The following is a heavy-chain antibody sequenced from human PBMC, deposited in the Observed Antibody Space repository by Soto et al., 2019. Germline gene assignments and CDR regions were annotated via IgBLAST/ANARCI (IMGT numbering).Heavy chain of an antibody. V-gene: IGHV1-69*08. CDR2: IIPILGIA. CDR3: ARDRSYGPFWFDY. D-gene: IGHD3-3*01. CDR1: GGTFSSYT. Sequence: QVQLVQSGAEVKKPGSSVKVSCKASGGTFSSYTISWVRQAPGQGLEWMGRIIPILGIANYAQKFQGRVTITADKSTSTAYMELSSLRSEDTAVYYCARDRSYGPFWFDYWGQGTLVSVSS. J-gene: IGHJ4*02.